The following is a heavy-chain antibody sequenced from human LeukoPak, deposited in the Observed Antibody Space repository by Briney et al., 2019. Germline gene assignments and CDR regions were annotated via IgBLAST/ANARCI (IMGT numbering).Heavy chain of an antibody. V-gene: IGHV3-66*02. CDR1: GFTVSTNY. J-gene: IGHJ4*02. CDR3: AREGGSGSYGYDY. CDR2: IYSAGST. Sequence: GGSLRLSCAASGFTVSTNYISWVRQAPGKGLEWVSVIYSAGSTYYADSVKGRFTISRDNSKNTVYLQMSSLRPDDTAVYYCAREGGSGSYGYDYWGQGTLVTVSS. D-gene: IGHD3-10*01.